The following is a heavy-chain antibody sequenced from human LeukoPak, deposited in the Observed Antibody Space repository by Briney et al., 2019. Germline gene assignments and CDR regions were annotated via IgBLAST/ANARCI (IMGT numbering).Heavy chain of an antibody. CDR3: ARDSPDIVVVPAAPDY. V-gene: IGHV3-33*01. J-gene: IGHJ4*02. Sequence: GGSLRLSCAASGFTFSSYGMHWVRQAPGKGPEWVAVIWYDGSNKYYADSVKGRFTISRDNSKNTLYLQMNSLRAEDTAVYYCARDSPDIVVVPAAPDYWGQGTLVTVSS. CDR2: IWYDGSNK. D-gene: IGHD2-2*01. CDR1: GFTFSSYG.